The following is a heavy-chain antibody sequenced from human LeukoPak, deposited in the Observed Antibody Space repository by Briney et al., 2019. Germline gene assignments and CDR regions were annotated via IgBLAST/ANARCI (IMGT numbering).Heavy chain of an antibody. J-gene: IGHJ4*02. Sequence: PGGSLRLSCAASGFTFSSYAMSWVRQAPGKGLEWVSVISGSGGSTYYADSVKGRFTISRDNSKNTLYLQMNSLRAEDTAVYYCAKDRKHIVVVTAIFDYWGQGTLVTVSS. CDR1: GFTFSSYA. D-gene: IGHD2-21*02. V-gene: IGHV3-23*01. CDR3: AKDRKHIVVVTAIFDY. CDR2: ISGSGGST.